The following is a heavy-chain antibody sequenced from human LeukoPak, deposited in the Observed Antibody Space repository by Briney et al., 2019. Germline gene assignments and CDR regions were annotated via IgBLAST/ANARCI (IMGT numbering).Heavy chain of an antibody. V-gene: IGHV2-5*02. CDR3: AHRLHGSQKWFGVQSSAFDI. Sequence: SGPTLVHPSQPLMLTWTFSGFPLSTGGVDVGWIRQPPGKALERLALIFWGDDKRYSPSLKSRLTITNDTYKSQVVLTMTNMDPVDTATYYCAHRLHGSQKWFGVQSSAFDIWGQGTMVTVSS. J-gene: IGHJ3*02. CDR2: IFWGDDK. D-gene: IGHD3-10*01. CDR1: GFPLSTGGVD.